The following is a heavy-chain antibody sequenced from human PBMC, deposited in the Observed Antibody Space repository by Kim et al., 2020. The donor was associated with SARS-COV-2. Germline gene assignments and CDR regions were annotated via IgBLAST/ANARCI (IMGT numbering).Heavy chain of an antibody. Sequence: ASVKVSCKASGYTFTSYGISWVRQAPGQGLEWMGWISAYNGNTNYAQKLQGRVTMTTDTSTSTAYMELRSLRSDDTAVYYCARDLPPDSSGYYYYYGMDVWGQGTTVTVSS. CDR1: GYTFTSYG. D-gene: IGHD3-22*01. CDR3: ARDLPPDSSGYYYYYGMDV. CDR2: ISAYNGNT. J-gene: IGHJ6*02. V-gene: IGHV1-18*01.